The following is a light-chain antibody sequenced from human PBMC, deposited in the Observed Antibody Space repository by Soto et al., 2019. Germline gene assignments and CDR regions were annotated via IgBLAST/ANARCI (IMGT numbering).Light chain of an antibody. CDR3: SSFTSRFTFV. J-gene: IGLJ1*01. CDR1: SRDVGAYDY. V-gene: IGLV2-14*03. CDR2: YVD. Sequence: QSVLTQPASVSGSPGQSITISCTGTSRDVGAYDYVSWYLQYPDKAPQLLIYYVDHRPSGVSSRFSGSKSGNTASLTISGLQAEDEGDYYCSSFTSRFTFVFGTGTKVTVL.